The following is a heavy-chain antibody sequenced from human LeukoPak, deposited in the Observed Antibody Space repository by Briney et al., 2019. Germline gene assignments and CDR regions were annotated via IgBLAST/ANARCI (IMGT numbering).Heavy chain of an antibody. Sequence: GASVKVSFKSSVYTFTIYDINWVRQATGQGLEWMGWVNPNSGHTGYAQKFQGRVTMTRNTSISTAYMELSSLRSEDAAVYYCARGAPGSYCSGGSCPYFDYWGQGTLVSVSS. CDR3: ARGAPGSYCSGGSCPYFDY. V-gene: IGHV1-8*01. J-gene: IGHJ4*02. CDR2: VNPNSGHT. D-gene: IGHD2-15*01. CDR1: VYTFTIYD.